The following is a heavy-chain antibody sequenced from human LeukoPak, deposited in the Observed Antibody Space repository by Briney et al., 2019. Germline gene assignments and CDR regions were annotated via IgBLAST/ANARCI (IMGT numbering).Heavy chain of an antibody. CDR3: ARGLTLYYFDY. CDR1: GFTVSSNY. Sequence: GSLRLSCAASGFTVSSNYMSWVRQAPGKGLEWVSVIYSGGSTYYADSVKGRFTISRDNSKNTLYLQMNSLRAEDTAVYYCARGLTLYYFDYWGQGTLVTVSS. CDR2: IYSGGST. D-gene: IGHD4/OR15-4a*01. J-gene: IGHJ4*02. V-gene: IGHV3-66*01.